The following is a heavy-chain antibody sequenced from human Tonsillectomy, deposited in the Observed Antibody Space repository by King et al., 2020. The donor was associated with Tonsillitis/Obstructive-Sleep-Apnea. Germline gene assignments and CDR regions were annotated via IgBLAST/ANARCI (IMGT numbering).Heavy chain of an antibody. J-gene: IGHJ3*02. D-gene: IGHD2-15*01. Sequence: QLQESGPGLVKPSQTLSLTCTVSGGSISSGGYYWRWIRQHPGKGLEWIGYIYYSGSTYYNPSLKSLVTISVDTSKNQFSLKLSSVTAADTAVYYCARVRCSGGSCYSKDAFDIWGQGTMVTVSS. CDR2: IYYSGST. CDR1: GGSISSGGYY. V-gene: IGHV4-31*01. CDR3: ARVRCSGGSCYSKDAFDI.